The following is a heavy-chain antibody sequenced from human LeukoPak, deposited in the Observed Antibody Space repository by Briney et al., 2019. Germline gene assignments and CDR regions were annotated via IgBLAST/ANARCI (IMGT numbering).Heavy chain of an antibody. CDR1: GFTFSSYG. CDR3: AKAPVTTCSGAYCYPFDY. CDR2: IRYDGSNK. J-gene: IGHJ4*02. V-gene: IGHV3-30*02. Sequence: PGGSLRLSCAASGFTFSSYGMHWVRQAPGKGLEWVAFIRYDGSNKYYADSVKGRFTISRDNSKNTLYLQMNSLRAEDTAVYYCAKAPVTTCSGAYCYPFDYWGQGTVVTVSS. D-gene: IGHD2-21*01.